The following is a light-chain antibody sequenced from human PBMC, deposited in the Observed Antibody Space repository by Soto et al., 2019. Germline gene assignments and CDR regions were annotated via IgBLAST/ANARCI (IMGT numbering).Light chain of an antibody. V-gene: IGLV2-14*03. Sequence: LTQPASVSGSPGQSITVSCTGTSSDVGGYNYVSWYQQHPGKAPKLIIYDVSNRPSGVSNRFSGSKSGNTASLTISGLQAEDEADYYCSSYTSSSTVVFGGGTKVTVL. J-gene: IGLJ2*01. CDR1: SSDVGGYNY. CDR2: DVS. CDR3: SSYTSSSTVV.